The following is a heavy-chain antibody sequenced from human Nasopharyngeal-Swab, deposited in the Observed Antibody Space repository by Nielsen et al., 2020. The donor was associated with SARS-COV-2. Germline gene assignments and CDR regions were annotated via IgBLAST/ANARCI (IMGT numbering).Heavy chain of an antibody. J-gene: IGHJ6*03. V-gene: IGHV4-34*01. CDR2: INHSGST. Sequence: SQTLSLTCSVHGVSFSGFYRGWIRQPPGKGPELIVEINHSGSTNYNPSLSSRPTLPVDTSMNQVSLTVSSVAAADTAVYYCARGLSGVVPAPILGLGPYYYYYDMDVWGKGTTVTVSS. D-gene: IGHD2-2*01. CDR3: ARGLSGVVPAPILGLGPYYYYYDMDV. CDR1: GVSFSGFY.